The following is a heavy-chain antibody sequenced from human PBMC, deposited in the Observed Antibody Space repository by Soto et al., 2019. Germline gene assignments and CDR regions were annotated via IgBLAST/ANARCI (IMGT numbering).Heavy chain of an antibody. V-gene: IGHV5-51*03. CDR3: ARPPSGTTSFFDS. Sequence: EVQLVQSGPEVKKSGESLKISCKGSGYSFTSNWIGWVRQMPGKGLEGMGIIYPRDSDTRYSPSFQGQVTISADKSISTAYLQWSSLKASDTAMYYCARPPSGTTSFFDSWGQGTLVTVSS. CDR1: GYSFTSNW. D-gene: IGHD1-7*01. CDR2: IYPRDSDT. J-gene: IGHJ4*02.